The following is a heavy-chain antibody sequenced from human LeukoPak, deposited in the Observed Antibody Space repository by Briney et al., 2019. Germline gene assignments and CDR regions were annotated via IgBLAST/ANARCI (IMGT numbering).Heavy chain of an antibody. CDR3: ARVINDRGLLTFFDY. CDR2: IYYSGST. J-gene: IGHJ4*02. D-gene: IGHD3-10*01. V-gene: IGHV4-39*07. CDR1: GGSISSSSYY. Sequence: KPSETLSLTCTVSGGSISSSSYYWGWIRQPPGKGLEWIGSIYYSGSTYYNPSLKSRVTISVDTSKNQFSLKLSSVTAADTAVYYCARVINDRGLLTFFDYWGQGILLTVSS.